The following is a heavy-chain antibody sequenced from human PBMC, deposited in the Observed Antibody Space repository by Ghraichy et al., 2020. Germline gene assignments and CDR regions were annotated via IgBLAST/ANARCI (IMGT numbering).Heavy chain of an antibody. J-gene: IGHJ5*02. CDR2: TYYRSKWHY. D-gene: IGHD5-18*01. CDR3: ARALGYISGQGEDWFDP. CDR1: GDSVSNNRAA. V-gene: IGHV6-1*01. Sequence: SQTLSLTCAISGDSVSNNRAAWNWIRQSPSRGLEWLGRTYYRSKWHYDYAVSVRSRITVTPDTSKNQFSLQLSSVTPEDTAVYFCARALGYISGQGEDWFDPWAQGTLVTVPA.